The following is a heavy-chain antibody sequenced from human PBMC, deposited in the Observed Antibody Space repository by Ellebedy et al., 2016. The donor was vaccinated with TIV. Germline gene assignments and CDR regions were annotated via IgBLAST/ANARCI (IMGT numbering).Heavy chain of an antibody. CDR2: ISSSGSTV. D-gene: IGHD3-3*01. Sequence: GESLKISCAASGFSFSTYSMNWVRQTPGKGLEWVSYISSSGSTVYYADSVKGRFTISRDNAKNSLYLQMNSLRDEDMAVYYCARESRRTIFGVRNAFDIWGQGAMVTVSS. CDR1: GFSFSTYS. V-gene: IGHV3-48*02. J-gene: IGHJ3*02. CDR3: ARESRRTIFGVRNAFDI.